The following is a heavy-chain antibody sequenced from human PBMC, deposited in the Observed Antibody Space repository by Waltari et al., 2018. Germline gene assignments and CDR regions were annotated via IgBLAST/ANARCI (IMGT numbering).Heavy chain of an antibody. V-gene: IGHV1-69*01. CDR1: GGTFSSYA. Sequence: QVQLVQSGAEVKKPGSSVKVSCKASGGTFSSYAISWVRKAPGPGLEWMGGNIPIFGTANYAQKFQGRVTITADESTSTAYMELSSLRSEDTAVYYCASRYCGGDCYGGDAFDIWGQGTMVTVSS. CDR2: NIPIFGTA. D-gene: IGHD2-21*02. J-gene: IGHJ3*02. CDR3: ASRYCGGDCYGGDAFDI.